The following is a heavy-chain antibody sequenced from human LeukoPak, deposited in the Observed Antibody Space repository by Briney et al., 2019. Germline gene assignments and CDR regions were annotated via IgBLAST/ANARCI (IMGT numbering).Heavy chain of an antibody. CDR3: ARLYGPYYYYGMDV. D-gene: IGHD4-17*01. CDR2: IYYSGST. J-gene: IGHJ6*02. Sequence: SETLSLTCTVSGGSISSYYWSWIRQPPGKGLEWIGYIYYSGSTNYNPSLKSRVTISIDTSKNQFSLKLSSVTAADTAVYYCARLYGPYYYYGMDVRGQGTTVTASS. V-gene: IGHV4-59*08. CDR1: GGSISSYY.